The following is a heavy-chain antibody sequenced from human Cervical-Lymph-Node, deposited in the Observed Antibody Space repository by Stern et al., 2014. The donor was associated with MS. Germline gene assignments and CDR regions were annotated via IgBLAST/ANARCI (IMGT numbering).Heavy chain of an antibody. V-gene: IGHV4-39*01. CDR2: IYYSGTT. Sequence: QVQLQESGPGLVKPSETLSLTCSVSGGSISRSTYYWGWIRQPPGKGLEWIGSIYYSGTTYYNPSLKSRVTIDPSTNHFSPRLTSVTAADTAVYYCARHDGWLPHYWSQGTLVTVSS. D-gene: IGHD5-12*01. CDR1: GGSISRSTYY. CDR3: ARHDGWLPHY. J-gene: IGHJ4*02.